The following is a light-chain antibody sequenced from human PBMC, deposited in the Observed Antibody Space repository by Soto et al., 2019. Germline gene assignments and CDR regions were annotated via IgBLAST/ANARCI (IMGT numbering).Light chain of an antibody. Sequence: DIQMTQSPSSLSASVGDRVTITCRASQSISSYLNWYQQKPGRAPKLLIYAASSFQIGVPSRFSGSRSGTDLPLTISSLQPEDFATYYCQQSYSTPGLTFGGGTKVEIK. CDR1: QSISSY. CDR3: QQSYSTPGLT. J-gene: IGKJ4*01. V-gene: IGKV1-39*01. CDR2: AAS.